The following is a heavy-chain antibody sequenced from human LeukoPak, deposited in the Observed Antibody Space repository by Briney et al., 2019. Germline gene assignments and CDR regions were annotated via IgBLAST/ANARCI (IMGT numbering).Heavy chain of an antibody. D-gene: IGHD6-13*01. V-gene: IGHV4-59*01. CDR1: GGSISSYY. CDR2: IYYSGST. Sequence: SETLSLTCTVSGGSISSYYWSWIRQPPGKGLEWIGYIYYSGSTNYNPSLKSRVTISVDTSKNQFSLKLSSVTAADTAVYYCARGAAAAARFDPWGQGTLVTVSS. CDR3: ARGAAAAARFDP. J-gene: IGHJ5*02.